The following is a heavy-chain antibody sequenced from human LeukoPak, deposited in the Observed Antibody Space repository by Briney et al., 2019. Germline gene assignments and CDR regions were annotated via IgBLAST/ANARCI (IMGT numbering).Heavy chain of an antibody. J-gene: IGHJ4*02. D-gene: IGHD6-13*01. V-gene: IGHV3-23*01. CDR1: GFTFSSYA. CDR3: AKRPQRGSSWYGDYFDY. Sequence: GGSLRLSCAASGFTFSSYAMSWVRQAPGKGLEWVSAISGSGGSTYYADSVKGRFTISRDNSKNTLYLQMNSLRAEDTAVYYCAKRPQRGSSWYGDYFDYWGQGTLVTVSS. CDR2: ISGSGGST.